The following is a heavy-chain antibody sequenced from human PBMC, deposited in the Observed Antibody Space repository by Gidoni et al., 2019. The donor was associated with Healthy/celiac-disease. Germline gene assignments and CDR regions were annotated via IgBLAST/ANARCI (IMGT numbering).Heavy chain of an antibody. D-gene: IGHD5-18*01. V-gene: IGHV3-66*01. CDR2: IYSGGSR. CDR3: ARGENFLMVT. CDR1: GFTVSSNY. Sequence: EVQLVESGGGLVQPGGSLRLSCAASGFTVSSNYMSWVRQAPGKGLEWVSVIYSGGSRYYADSVKGRYTIYRENYKNTLELKMNSLRAEDTAGYYCARGENFLMVTWGQGTLVTVSS. J-gene: IGHJ5*02.